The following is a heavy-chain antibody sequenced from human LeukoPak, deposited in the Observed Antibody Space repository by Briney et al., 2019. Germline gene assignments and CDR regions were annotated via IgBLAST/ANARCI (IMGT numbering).Heavy chain of an antibody. CDR1: GGSFSGYY. Sequence: SETLSLTCAVYGGSFSGYYWSWIRQPPGKGLEWIGEINHSGSTNYNPSLKSRVTISVDTSKNQFSLKLSSVTAADTAVYYCARDPLVGAITGFDYGGQGTLVTVSS. V-gene: IGHV4-34*01. D-gene: IGHD1-26*01. CDR2: INHSGST. CDR3: ARDPLVGAITGFDY. J-gene: IGHJ4*02.